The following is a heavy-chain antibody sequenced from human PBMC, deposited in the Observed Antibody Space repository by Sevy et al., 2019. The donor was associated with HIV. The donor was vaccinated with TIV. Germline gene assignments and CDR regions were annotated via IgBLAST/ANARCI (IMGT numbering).Heavy chain of an antibody. V-gene: IGHV3-21*01. CDR2: ISSGSNYI. D-gene: IGHD3-10*01. CDR1: GFTFNKYN. CDR3: AREGSGRY. Sequence: GGPLRLSCAASGFTFNKYNMIWVRQAPGKGLEWVSFISSGSNYIYYADSVRGRFTTSRDNAKNSLYLQMNTLRAEDTAVYYCAREGSGRYWGQGTLVTVSS. J-gene: IGHJ4*02.